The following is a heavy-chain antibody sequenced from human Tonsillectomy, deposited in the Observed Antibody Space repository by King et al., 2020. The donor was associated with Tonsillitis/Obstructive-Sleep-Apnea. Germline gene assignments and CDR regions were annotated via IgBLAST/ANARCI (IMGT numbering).Heavy chain of an antibody. J-gene: IGHJ4*02. D-gene: IGHD2-15*01. CDR3: ARDLGSGSYFDY. V-gene: IGHV1-18*01. CDR1: GYTFTSYG. Sequence: QLVQSGAEVKKPGASVKVSCKASGYTFTSYGISWVRQAPGQGLEWRGWINAYNGNTNYAQKLQGRVTMTPDTSTRTAYMELRSLGSDGTAVYYCARDLGSGSYFDYWGQGTLVTVSS. CDR2: INAYNGNT.